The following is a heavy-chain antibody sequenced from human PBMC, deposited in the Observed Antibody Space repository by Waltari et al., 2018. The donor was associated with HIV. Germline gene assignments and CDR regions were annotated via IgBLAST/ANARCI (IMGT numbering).Heavy chain of an antibody. D-gene: IGHD3-10*01. CDR1: GGEFNSYS. J-gene: IGHJ4*02. V-gene: IGHV1-69*08. Sequence: QLVQSGAEVRKPGSSVRVSCKASGGEFNSYSINWVRQVNGQGLEWLGRINPMSNTANNAQKFQGRVTITADKSTSTAYMELSSLKSDDTGVYYCASARETMGVDFESWGQGSLVTVSS. CDR3: ASARETMGVDFES. CDR2: INPMSNTA.